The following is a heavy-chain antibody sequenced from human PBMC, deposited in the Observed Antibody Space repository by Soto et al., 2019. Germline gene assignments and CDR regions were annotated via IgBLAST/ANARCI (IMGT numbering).Heavy chain of an antibody. D-gene: IGHD6-13*01. CDR3: ARGSSSSWYWFDP. CDR1: GGSISSYY. V-gene: IGHV4-59*01. Sequence: SETMSLTCTVSGGSISSYYWSWIRQPPGKGLEWIGYIYYSGSTNYNPSLKSRVTISVDTSKNQFSLKLSSVTAADTAVYYCARGSSSSWYWFDPWGQGTLVTVSS. CDR2: IYYSGST. J-gene: IGHJ5*02.